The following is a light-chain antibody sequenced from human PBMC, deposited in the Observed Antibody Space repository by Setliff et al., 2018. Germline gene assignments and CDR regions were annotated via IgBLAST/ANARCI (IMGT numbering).Light chain of an antibody. CDR2: DVT. CDR3: SSYADSNIFL. Sequence: LTQPPSASGSPGQSVTISCTGTSNDVWGHNYVSWYQQRPGKAPQLIIYDVTKRPSGVPDRFSGSKSGNTASLTVSGLQAEDEADYYCSSYADSNIFLFGTGTKSPS. V-gene: IGLV2-8*01. J-gene: IGLJ1*01. CDR1: SNDVWGHNY.